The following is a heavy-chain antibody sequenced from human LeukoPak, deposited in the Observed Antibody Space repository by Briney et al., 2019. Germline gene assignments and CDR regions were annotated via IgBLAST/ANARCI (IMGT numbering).Heavy chain of an antibody. J-gene: IGHJ4*02. D-gene: IGHD5-24*01. CDR2: IYTSGST. V-gene: IGHV4-61*02. CDR3: AREGDGYNSAPLGY. Sequence: SETLSLTCTVSGGSISSGSYYWSWIRQPAGKGLEWIGRIYTSGSTNYNPSLKSRVTISVDTSKNQFSLKLSSVTAADTAVYYCAREGDGYNSAPLGYWGQGTLVTVSS. CDR1: GGSISSGSYY.